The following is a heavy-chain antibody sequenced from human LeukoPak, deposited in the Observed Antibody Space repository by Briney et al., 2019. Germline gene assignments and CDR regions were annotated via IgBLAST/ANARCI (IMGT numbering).Heavy chain of an antibody. D-gene: IGHD4-17*01. J-gene: IGHJ1*01. V-gene: IGHV1-18*04. CDR1: GYTFTSYG. CDR3: AIDDYGDYFYFQH. CDR2: ISAYNGNA. Sequence: ASVKVSCKASGYTFTSYGISWVRQAPGQGLEWMGWISAYNGNANYAQKLQGRVTMTTDTSTSTAYMELRSLRSDDTAVYYCAIDDYGDYFYFQHWGQGTLVTVSS.